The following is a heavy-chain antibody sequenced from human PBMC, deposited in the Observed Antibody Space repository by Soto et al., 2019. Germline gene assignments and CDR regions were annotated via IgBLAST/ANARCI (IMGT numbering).Heavy chain of an antibody. CDR2: INVGNGNT. J-gene: IGHJ6*03. D-gene: IGHD3-10*01. V-gene: IGHV1-3*01. CDR3: ARDFDYGSGSYYDYYYLDV. Sequence: GASVKVSCKASGYTFTSYAMHWVRQAPGQRLEWMGWINVGNGNTKYSQKFQGRVTITRDTSASTAYMELSSLRSEDTAVYYCARDFDYGSGSYYDYYYLDVWGKGTTVTVSS. CDR1: GYTFTSYA.